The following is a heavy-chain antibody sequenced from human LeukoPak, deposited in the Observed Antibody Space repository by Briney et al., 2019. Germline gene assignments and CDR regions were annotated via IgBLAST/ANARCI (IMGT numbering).Heavy chain of an antibody. CDR1: GGSISSYY. J-gene: IGHJ4*02. CDR2: IYYSGST. CDR3: ASTPKPYGSGSYWYGAAFDY. D-gene: IGHD3-10*01. V-gene: IGHV4-59*08. Sequence: SETLSLTCTVSGGSISSYYWSWIRLPPGKGLGWIGSIYYSGSTNYNPSLKSRVTISVDTSKNQFSLKLSSVTAADTAVYYCASTPKPYGSGSYWYGAAFDYWGQGTLVTVSS.